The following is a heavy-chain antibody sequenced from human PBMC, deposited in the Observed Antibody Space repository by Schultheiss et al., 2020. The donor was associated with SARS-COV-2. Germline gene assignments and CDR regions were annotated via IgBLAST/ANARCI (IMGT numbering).Heavy chain of an antibody. V-gene: IGHV1-46*01. CDR3: ARDSSSGDWFDP. D-gene: IGHD6-6*01. CDR2: INPSGGST. J-gene: IGHJ5*02. CDR1: GYTFTSYY. Sequence: ASVKVSCKASGYTFTSYYMHWVRQAPGQGLAWMGIINPSGGSTTYAQKFQGRVTITADESTSTAYMELSSLRSEDTAVYYCARDSSSGDWFDPWGQGTLVTVSS.